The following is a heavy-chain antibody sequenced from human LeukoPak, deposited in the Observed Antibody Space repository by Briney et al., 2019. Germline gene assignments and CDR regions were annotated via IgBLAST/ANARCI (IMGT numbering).Heavy chain of an antibody. V-gene: IGHV4-39*01. Sequence: KPSETLSLTCTVSGGSISSSSYYWGWIRQPPGKGLEWIGSIYYSGSTYYNPSLKSRVTISVDTSKNQFSLKLSSVTAADTAVYYCARLKSTSYYYYYMDVWGKGTTVTVSS. D-gene: IGHD1-1*01. CDR3: ARLKSTSYYYYYMDV. CDR1: GGSISSSSYY. CDR2: IYYSGST. J-gene: IGHJ6*03.